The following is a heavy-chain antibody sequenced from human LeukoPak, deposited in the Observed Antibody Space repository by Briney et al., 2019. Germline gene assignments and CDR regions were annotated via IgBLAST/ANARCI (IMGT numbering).Heavy chain of an antibody. V-gene: IGHV3-30-3*01. CDR3: ARPREGVTIPLGAFDI. J-gene: IGHJ3*02. CDR1: GFTFSSYA. D-gene: IGHD3-9*01. CDR2: ISYDGSNK. Sequence: PGGSLRLSCAASGFTFSSYAMHWVRQAPGKGLEWVAVISYDGSNKYYADSVKGRFTISRDNSKNTLYLQMNSLRAEDTAVYYCARPREGVTIPLGAFDIWGQGTMVTVSS.